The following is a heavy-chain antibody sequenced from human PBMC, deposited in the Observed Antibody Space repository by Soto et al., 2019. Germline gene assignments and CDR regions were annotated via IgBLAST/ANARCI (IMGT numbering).Heavy chain of an antibody. Sequence: PGGSLRLSCAASGFTFSSYAMHWVRQAPGKGLEWVAVISYDGSNKYYADSVKGRFTISRDNSKNTLYLQMNSLRAEDTAVYYFARDLKGYSSSGDYYYYYGMDVWGQGTTVTVSS. CDR3: ARDLKGYSSSGDYYYYYGMDV. J-gene: IGHJ6*02. V-gene: IGHV3-30-3*01. CDR1: GFTFSSYA. D-gene: IGHD6-6*01. CDR2: ISYDGSNK.